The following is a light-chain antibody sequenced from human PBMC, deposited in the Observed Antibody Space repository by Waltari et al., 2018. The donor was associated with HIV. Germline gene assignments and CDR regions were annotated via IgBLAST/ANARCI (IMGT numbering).Light chain of an antibody. CDR2: GAS. V-gene: IGKV3-20*01. CDR3: QQYGSSPRT. J-gene: IGKJ1*01. CDR1: QSVSSSY. Sequence: EIVLTQSPGTLSLSPGERATLSCRASQSVSSSYLAWYQQKPGQAPRLIIYGASSRATGIPDRFSGSGSGTDFTLTISRLEPEVFAVYYCQQYGSSPRTFGQGTKVEIK.